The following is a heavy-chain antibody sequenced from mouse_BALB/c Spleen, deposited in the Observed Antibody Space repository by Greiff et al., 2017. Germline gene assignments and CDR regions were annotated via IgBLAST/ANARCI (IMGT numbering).Heavy chain of an antibody. CDR2: INPSTGYT. D-gene: IGHD2-1*01. CDR3: ATTMHYAMDY. CDR1: GYTFTSYW. J-gene: IGHJ4*01. Sequence: VQLQQSGAELAKPGASVKMSCKASGYTFTSYWMHWVKQRPGQGLEWIGYINPSTGYTEYNQKFKDKATLTADKSSSTAYMQLSSLTSEDSAVYYCATTMHYAMDYWGQGTSVTVSS. V-gene: IGHV1-7*01.